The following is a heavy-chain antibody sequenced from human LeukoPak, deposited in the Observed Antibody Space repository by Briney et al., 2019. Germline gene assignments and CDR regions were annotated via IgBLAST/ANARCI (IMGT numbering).Heavy chain of an antibody. D-gene: IGHD3-10*01. CDR1: SGSISSYY. CDR3: ARHRYYYGSGSYDY. V-gene: IGHV4-59*08. J-gene: IGHJ4*02. CDR2: IYYSGST. Sequence: SETLSLTCTVSSGSISSYYWSWIRQPPGKGLEWIGYIYYSGSTNYNPSLKSRVTISVDTSKNQFSLKLSSVTAADTAVYYCARHRYYYGSGSYDYWGQGTLVTVSS.